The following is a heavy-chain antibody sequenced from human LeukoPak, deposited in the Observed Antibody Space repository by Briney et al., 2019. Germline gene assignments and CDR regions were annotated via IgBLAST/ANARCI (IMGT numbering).Heavy chain of an antibody. CDR3: ARDQRYSSSWYVGAYAEMGWFDP. D-gene: IGHD6-13*01. V-gene: IGHV4-59*01. CDR2: IYYSGST. Sequence: SETLSLTCTVSGGSISSYYWSWIRQPPGKGLEWIGYIYYSGSTNYNPSLKSRVTISVDTSKNQFSLKLSSVTAADTAVYYCARDQRYSSSWYVGAYAEMGWFDPWRQGTLVTVSS. CDR1: GGSISSYY. J-gene: IGHJ5*02.